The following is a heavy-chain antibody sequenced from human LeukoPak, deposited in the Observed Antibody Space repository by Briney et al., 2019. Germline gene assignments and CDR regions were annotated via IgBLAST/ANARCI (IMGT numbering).Heavy chain of an antibody. Sequence: GESLRLSCAASGFTFSSYAMSWVRQAPRKWLEWVSAISGSGGSTNYADSVKGRFTISRDNSKNTLYLQMNSLRAEDTAVYYCAKDQDRDGSGSWPFDYWGQGTLVTVSS. CDR3: AKDQDRDGSGSWPFDY. CDR2: ISGSGGST. J-gene: IGHJ4*02. V-gene: IGHV3-23*01. D-gene: IGHD3-10*01. CDR1: GFTFSSYA.